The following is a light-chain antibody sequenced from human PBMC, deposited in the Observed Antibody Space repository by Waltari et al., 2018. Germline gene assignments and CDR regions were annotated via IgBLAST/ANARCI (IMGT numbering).Light chain of an antibody. CDR3: QQLNSYRYT. J-gene: IGKJ2*01. CDR2: AAS. Sequence: IQLTQSPYFLSASVGDRVTITCRASQTISIYLAWYQQKPGKAPKLLIYAASTLQRGVPSRFSCSASGTEFSLTISSLQPEDSATYYCQQLNSYRYTFGQGTKLEIK. V-gene: IGKV1-9*01. CDR1: QTISIY.